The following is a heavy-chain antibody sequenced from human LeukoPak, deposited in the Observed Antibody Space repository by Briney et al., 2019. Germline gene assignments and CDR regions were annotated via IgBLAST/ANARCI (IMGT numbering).Heavy chain of an antibody. CDR3: ASRYFCSSTSCYTFDY. CDR2: INHSGST. J-gene: IGHJ4*02. D-gene: IGHD2-2*02. V-gene: IGHV4-34*01. Sequence: PSETLSLTCAVYGGSFSGYYWSWIRQPPGKGLEWTGEINHSGSTNYNPSLKSRVTISVDTSKNQFSLKPNSVTAADTAVYYCASRYFCSSTSCYTFDYWGQGTLVTVSS. CDR1: GGSFSGYY.